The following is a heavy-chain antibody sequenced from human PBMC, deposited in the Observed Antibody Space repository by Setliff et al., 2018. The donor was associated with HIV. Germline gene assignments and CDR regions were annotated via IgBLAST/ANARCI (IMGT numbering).Heavy chain of an antibody. J-gene: IGHJ3*02. D-gene: IGHD3-22*01. CDR3: ARPRVADYFDSTGYYLPYAFDI. V-gene: IGHV5-51*01. Sequence: PGESLKISCQGSGYSFTSYWIGWVRQMPGKGLEWMGIIYPGDSDTRYSPSFQGQVTISADKFLSTAYLQWTSLKASDTAMFYCARPRVADYFDSTGYYLPYAFDIWGQGTMVTVSS. CDR2: IYPGDSDT. CDR1: GYSFTSYW.